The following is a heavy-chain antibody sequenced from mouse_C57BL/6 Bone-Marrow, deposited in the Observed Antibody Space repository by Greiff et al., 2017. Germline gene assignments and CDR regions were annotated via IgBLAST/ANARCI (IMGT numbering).Heavy chain of an antibody. CDR2: ISNGGGST. V-gene: IGHV5-12*01. Sequence: MLVESGGGLVQPGGSLKLSCAASGFTFSDYYMYWVRQTPEKRLEWVAYISNGGGSTYYPDTVKGRFTISRDNAKNTLYLQMSRLKSEDTAMYYCARRYGSSYVWFAYWGQGTLVTVSA. J-gene: IGHJ3*01. D-gene: IGHD1-1*01. CDR1: GFTFSDYY. CDR3: ARRYGSSYVWFAY.